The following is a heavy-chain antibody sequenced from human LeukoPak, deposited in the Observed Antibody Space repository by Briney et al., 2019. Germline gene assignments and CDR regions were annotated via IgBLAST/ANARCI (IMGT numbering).Heavy chain of an antibody. CDR3: ARGVLGYCSGGSCYSNWFDP. D-gene: IGHD2-15*01. J-gene: IGHJ5*02. CDR2: ISSSSSYI. Sequence: GGSLRLSCAASGFTFNSYSMNWVRQAPGEGLEWVSSISSSSSYIYYADSVKGRFTISRDNAKNSLYLQTNSLRAEDTAVYYCARGVLGYCSGGSCYSNWFDPWGQGTLVTVSS. V-gene: IGHV3-21*01. CDR1: GFTFNSYS.